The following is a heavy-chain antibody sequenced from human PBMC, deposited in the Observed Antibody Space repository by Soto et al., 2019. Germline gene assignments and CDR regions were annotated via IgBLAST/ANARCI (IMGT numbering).Heavy chain of an antibody. D-gene: IGHD3-9*01. CDR2: IYWDDDK. J-gene: IGHJ4*02. V-gene: IGHV2-5*02. CDR3: AHALLTGNEYYFDY. Sequence: QITLKESGPTLVKPTQTLPLTCTFSGFSLSTRGVGVGWIRQPPGKALGWLALIYWDDDKRYSPSLKSRLTITKDTSKNQVVLTMTNMDPVDTATYYCAHALLTGNEYYFDYWGQGTLVTVSS. CDR1: GFSLSTRGVG.